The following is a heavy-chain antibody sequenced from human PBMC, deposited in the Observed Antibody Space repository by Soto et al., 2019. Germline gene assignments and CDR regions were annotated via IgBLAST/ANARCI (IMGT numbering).Heavy chain of an antibody. CDR2: ISSSGSTI. Sequence: GGSLRLSCAASGFTFSDYYMSWIRQAPGKGLEWVSYISSSGSTIYYADSVKGRFTISRDNAKNSLYLQMNSLRAEDTAVYYCARVRGSYGDYLYYFDYWGQGTLVTVSS. J-gene: IGHJ4*02. D-gene: IGHD4-17*01. CDR3: ARVRGSYGDYLYYFDY. V-gene: IGHV3-11*01. CDR1: GFTFSDYY.